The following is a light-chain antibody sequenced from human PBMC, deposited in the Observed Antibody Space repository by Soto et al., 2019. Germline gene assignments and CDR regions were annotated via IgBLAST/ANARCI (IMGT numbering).Light chain of an antibody. CDR3: QQYNSYSPWT. Sequence: DIQKNESPSTLYASVGDRVTITCRASQSISSYLAWYQQKPGKAPKLLIYKASSLESGVPSRFSGSGSGTEFTLTINSLQPDDFATYYCQQYNSYSPWTFGQGTKVDIK. J-gene: IGKJ1*01. CDR2: KAS. V-gene: IGKV1-5*03. CDR1: QSISSY.